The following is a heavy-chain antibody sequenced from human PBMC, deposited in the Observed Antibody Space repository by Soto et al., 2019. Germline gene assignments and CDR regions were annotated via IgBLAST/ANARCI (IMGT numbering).Heavy chain of an antibody. CDR1: GGSISSGGYY. V-gene: IGHV4-31*03. CDR3: ARSSKFLQSLYYYYGMDV. J-gene: IGHJ6*02. D-gene: IGHD3-3*01. CDR2: IYYSGST. Sequence: SETLSLTCTVSGGSISSGGYYWSWIRQHPGKGLEWIGYIYYSGSTYYNPSLKSRVTISVDTSKNQFSLKLSSVTAADTAVYYCARSSKFLQSLYYYYGMDVWGQGTTVTVYS.